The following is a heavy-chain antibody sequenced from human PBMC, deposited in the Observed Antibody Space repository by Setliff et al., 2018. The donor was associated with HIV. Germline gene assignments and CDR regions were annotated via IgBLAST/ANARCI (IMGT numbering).Heavy chain of an antibody. Sequence: ASVKVSCKASGVTFSSYAINWVRQAPGQGLEWMGRIIPIFGTTNYAQKFQGRVTITADKSASTAYMEMSSLRSEDTAIYYCARDRSEAVAGRDAFDIWGQGTMVTVSS. CDR3: ARDRSEAVAGRDAFDI. V-gene: IGHV1-69*06. CDR1: GVTFSSYA. CDR2: IIPIFGTT. J-gene: IGHJ3*02. D-gene: IGHD6-19*01.